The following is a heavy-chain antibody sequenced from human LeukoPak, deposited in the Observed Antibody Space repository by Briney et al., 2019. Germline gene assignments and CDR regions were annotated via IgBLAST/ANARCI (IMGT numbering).Heavy chain of an antibody. CDR2: ISAYNGNT. CDR3: AREISSGWYKENYFDY. V-gene: IGHV1-18*01. CDR1: GYTFTSYG. D-gene: IGHD6-19*01. J-gene: IGHJ4*02. Sequence: GASVKVSCKASGYTFTSYGISWVRQAPGQGLEWMGWISAYNGNTNYAQKLQGRVTMTTDTSTSTAYMELRSLRSDDTAVCYCAREISSGWYKENYFDYWGQGTLVTVSS.